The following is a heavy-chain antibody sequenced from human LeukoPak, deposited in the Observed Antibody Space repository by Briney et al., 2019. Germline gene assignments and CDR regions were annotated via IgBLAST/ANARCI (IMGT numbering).Heavy chain of an antibody. V-gene: IGHV3-30*03. CDR1: GFTFSSYG. D-gene: IGHD3-10*01. J-gene: IGHJ5*01. Sequence: GGSLRLSCAASGFTFSSYGMHWVRQAPGKGLEWVALISYDGSNKYYGDSVKGRFTMSRDFSKNTVYLQMNSLRVEDTAVYYCARDSGPWGGFNWFDSWGQGTLVTVSS. CDR3: ARDSGPWGGFNWFDS. CDR2: ISYDGSNK.